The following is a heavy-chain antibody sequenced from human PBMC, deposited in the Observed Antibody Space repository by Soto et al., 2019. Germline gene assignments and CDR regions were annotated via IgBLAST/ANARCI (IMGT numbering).Heavy chain of an antibody. Sequence: QVQLVQSGPEVKKPGASVKVSCKTSGDTFTSYAIHWVRQAPGQRLEWMGWINAGDGNTKYSQNFPDRVTITSDTSASTAYMELSSLRYEDTAVYYCARGYDSSGHPFDYWGQGTRVTVFS. V-gene: IGHV1-3*01. CDR1: GDTFTSYA. D-gene: IGHD3-22*01. CDR3: ARGYDSSGHPFDY. CDR2: INAGDGNT. J-gene: IGHJ4*02.